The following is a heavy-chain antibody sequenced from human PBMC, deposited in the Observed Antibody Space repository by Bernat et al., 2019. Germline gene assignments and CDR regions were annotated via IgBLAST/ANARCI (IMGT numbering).Heavy chain of an antibody. V-gene: IGHV3-33*01. CDR3: ARGRGRGAFDY. D-gene: IGHD3-16*01. J-gene: IGHJ4*02. CDR2: IWYDGSNK. Sequence: QVQLVESGGGVVQPGRSLRLSCAASGFTFSSYGMHWVRQAPGKGLEWVAVIWYDGSNKYYADSVKGRFTISRDKSKNTLYLQMNSLRAEDTAVYYCARGRGRGAFDYWGQGTLVTVSS. CDR1: GFTFSSYG.